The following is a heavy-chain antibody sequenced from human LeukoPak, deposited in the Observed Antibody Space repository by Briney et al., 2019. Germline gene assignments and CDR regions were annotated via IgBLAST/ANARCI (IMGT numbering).Heavy chain of an antibody. CDR1: GFTFSNYA. D-gene: IGHD3-16*02. CDR3: ARGAYRISWPGIDY. J-gene: IGHJ4*02. Sequence: GGSLRLSCAASGFTFSNYAMSWVRQTPDRVLEWVASISYDGKKDLYADSVKGRFTISRDHSNNSVSLQMTNLRVEDTAIYYCARGAYRISWPGIDYWGQGTLVTVSS. CDR2: ISYDGKKD. V-gene: IGHV3-30*14.